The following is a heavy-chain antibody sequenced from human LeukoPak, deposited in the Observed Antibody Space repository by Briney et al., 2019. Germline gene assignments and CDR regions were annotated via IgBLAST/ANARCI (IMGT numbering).Heavy chain of an antibody. V-gene: IGHV3-74*01. CDR1: GFTFSSYS. D-gene: IGHD3-22*01. CDR2: INSDGINS. CDR3: ARDLGQYYDTSDNWFDP. J-gene: IGHJ5*02. Sequence: GGSLRLSCAASGFTFSSYSMNWVRLPPGKGLVWVSRINSDGINSSYADSVKGRFTISRDNAKNTLNLQMNSLRAEDTAVYYCARDLGQYYDTSDNWFDPWGQGTLVTVSS.